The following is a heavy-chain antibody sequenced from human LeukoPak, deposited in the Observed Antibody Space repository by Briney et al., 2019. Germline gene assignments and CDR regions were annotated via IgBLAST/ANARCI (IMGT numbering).Heavy chain of an antibody. V-gene: IGHV3-48*01. D-gene: IGHD1-26*01. CDR2: ISSSSSTI. CDR1: GFTFSSYS. J-gene: IGHJ3*02. Sequence: GGSLRLSCAASGFTFSSYSMNWVRQAPGKGLEWVSYISSSSSTIYYADSVKGRFTISRDNAKNSLYLQMSSLRAEDTAVYYCVAVGATTDAFDIWGQGTMVTVSS. CDR3: VAVGATTDAFDI.